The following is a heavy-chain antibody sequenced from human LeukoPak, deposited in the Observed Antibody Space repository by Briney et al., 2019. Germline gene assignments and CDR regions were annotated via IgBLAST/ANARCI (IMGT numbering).Heavy chain of an antibody. CDR1: GFDFSTYY. J-gene: IGHJ4*02. CDR3: AKTKDFSGNYYNGIDY. D-gene: IGHD3-10*01. CDR2: ISSSSSNI. Sequence: GGSLRLSCAASGFDFSTYYLNWVRQAPGKGLEWVSSISSSSSNIFYSDLVKGRFTISRDNSKNTLYLQMNSLRAEDTALYYCAKTKDFSGNYYNGIDYWGQGILVTVSS. V-gene: IGHV3-21*04.